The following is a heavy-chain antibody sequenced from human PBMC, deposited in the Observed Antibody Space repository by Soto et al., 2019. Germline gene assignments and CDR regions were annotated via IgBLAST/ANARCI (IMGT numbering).Heavy chain of an antibody. D-gene: IGHD2-15*01. J-gene: IGHJ4*02. V-gene: IGHV5-51*01. CDR3: ARHVLSGGSCLPDY. Sequence: PGESLKISCKASGYKFPAYWIGWVRQLPGKGLEWMGIIYPGDSEVRYSPAFQGQVTISADKSTSTAYLQWRSLKASDTAIYYCARHVLSGGSCLPDYWGQGTKVTVSS. CDR1: GYKFPAYW. CDR2: IYPGDSEV.